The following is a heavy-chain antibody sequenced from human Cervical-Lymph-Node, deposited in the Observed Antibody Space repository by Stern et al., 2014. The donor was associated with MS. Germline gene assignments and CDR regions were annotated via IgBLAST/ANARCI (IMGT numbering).Heavy chain of an antibody. CDR1: GYLFDDYW. J-gene: IGHJ4*02. V-gene: IGHV5-51*03. CDR2: IFPRDSNT. CDR3: ARSPATPSGYDRFDY. D-gene: IGHD5-12*01. Sequence: VQLVESEAEVKKPGESLKISCEASGYLFDDYWIGWVRQMSGRGLELVAIIFPRDSNTRYSPSVQGQVTISADKSISTAYLQWSSLRASDPAMYYWARSPATPSGYDRFDYWGQGALVTVSS.